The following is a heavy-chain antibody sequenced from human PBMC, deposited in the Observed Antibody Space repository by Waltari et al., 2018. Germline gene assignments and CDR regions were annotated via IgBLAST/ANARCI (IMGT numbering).Heavy chain of an antibody. V-gene: IGHV4-39*07. Sequence: QLQLQESGPGLVKPSETLSLTCTVSGGYISRRSYFWGWIRQPPGKGLEWIGSIYYSGSTYYNPSLKSRVTISVDTSKNQFSLKLSSVTAADTAVYYCARFSGEPPFWGQGTLVTVSS. CDR1: GGYISRRSYF. CDR3: ARFSGEPPF. CDR2: IYYSGST. D-gene: IGHD3-10*01. J-gene: IGHJ4*02.